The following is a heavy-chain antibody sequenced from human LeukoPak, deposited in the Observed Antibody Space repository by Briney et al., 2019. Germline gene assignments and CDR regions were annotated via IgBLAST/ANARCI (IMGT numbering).Heavy chain of an antibody. CDR2: INHSGST. Sequence: SETLSLTCAVYGGSFSGYYWSWIRQPPGKGLEWIGEINHSGSTNYNPSLKSRVTISVDTSKNQFSLKLSSVTAADTAVYYCARDSPYCSAGSCYWHWGQGTLVTVSS. D-gene: IGHD2-15*01. V-gene: IGHV4-34*01. J-gene: IGHJ4*02. CDR1: GGSFSGYY. CDR3: ARDSPYCSAGSCYWH.